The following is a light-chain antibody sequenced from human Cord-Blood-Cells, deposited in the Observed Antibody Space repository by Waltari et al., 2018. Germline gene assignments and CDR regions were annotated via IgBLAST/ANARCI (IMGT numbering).Light chain of an antibody. Sequence: QSVLTQPPSASGTPGQRVTLSCSGSSSNIGSNSVYWYHQLPGTAPKLLIYRNNQRPSGVPDRFSGSKSGTSASLAISGLRSEDEADYYCAAWDDSLSGHYVFGTGTKVTVL. CDR2: RNN. CDR1: SSNIGSNS. CDR3: AAWDDSLSGHYV. J-gene: IGLJ1*01. V-gene: IGLV1-47*01.